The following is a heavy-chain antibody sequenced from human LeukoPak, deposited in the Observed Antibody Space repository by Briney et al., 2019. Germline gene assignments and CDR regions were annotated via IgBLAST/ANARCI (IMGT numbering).Heavy chain of an antibody. J-gene: IGHJ4*02. CDR2: ISYDGSNK. Sequence: GGSLRLSCAASGFPFSSYAMHWVRQVPGKGLEWVAVISYDGSNKYYADSVKGRFTISRDNSKNTLYMQMNSLRAEDTGVYYCARGPPYGSRSDYFDYWGQGTLVTVSS. CDR3: ARGPPYGSRSDYFDY. V-gene: IGHV3-30-3*01. CDR1: GFPFSSYA. D-gene: IGHD3-10*01.